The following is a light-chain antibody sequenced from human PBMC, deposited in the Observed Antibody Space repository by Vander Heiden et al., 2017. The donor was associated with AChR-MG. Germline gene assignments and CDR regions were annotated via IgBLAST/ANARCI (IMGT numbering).Light chain of an antibody. Sequence: DIVMTQSPRSLPVTPGETASISCRSSQSLLHSNGYNYLDWYLQKPGQSPQLLIYLGSNRASGVPDRFSGSGSGTDFTLKISRVEAEDVGVYYCRQALQTPQTFGQGTKVEIK. CDR1: QSLLHSNGYNY. J-gene: IGKJ1*01. CDR2: LGS. V-gene: IGKV2-28*01. CDR3: RQALQTPQT.